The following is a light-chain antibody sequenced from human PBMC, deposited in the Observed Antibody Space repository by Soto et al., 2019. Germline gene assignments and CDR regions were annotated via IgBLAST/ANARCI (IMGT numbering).Light chain of an antibody. CDR3: QQYCSSPLT. V-gene: IGKV3-20*01. J-gene: IGKJ4*01. Sequence: EIVLTQSPGTLSLSPGERATLSCSASQSVSSSYLAWYQQKPGQAPRLLIYGAASRATGIPDRFSGSGSGTDFTLTISMLEPEDFAVYYCQQYCSSPLTFGGGTKVDI. CDR2: GAA. CDR1: QSVSSSY.